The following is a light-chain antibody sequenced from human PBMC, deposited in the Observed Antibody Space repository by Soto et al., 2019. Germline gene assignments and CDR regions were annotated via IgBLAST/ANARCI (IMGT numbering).Light chain of an antibody. CDR2: GAS. CDR3: QQHYQWPIT. Sequence: EIVLPQSPGTLSLSPGERATLSCRATQTVFSNYIGWYQQKPGQAPRLLIYGASTRATGIPARFSGSGSETEFTLTINSLQSEDFAVYYCQQHYQWPITFGQGTRLEIK. V-gene: IGKV3-15*01. CDR1: QTVFSN. J-gene: IGKJ5*01.